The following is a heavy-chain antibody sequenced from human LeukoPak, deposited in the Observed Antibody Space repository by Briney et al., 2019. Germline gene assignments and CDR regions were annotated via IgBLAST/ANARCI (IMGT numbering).Heavy chain of an antibody. V-gene: IGHV5-51*01. J-gene: IGHJ2*01. CDR2: IYAGDSDT. CDR1: GYSFTSYW. D-gene: IGHD2-15*01. Sequence: GESLKISCQGSGYSFTSYWIGWVRQMPGKGLEWMGIIYAGDSDTRYSPSCQGQVTISADKSISTAYLQWSSLKASDTSMYYCARRRGLSVWYFDLWGRGTLVTVSS. CDR3: ARRRGLSVWYFDL.